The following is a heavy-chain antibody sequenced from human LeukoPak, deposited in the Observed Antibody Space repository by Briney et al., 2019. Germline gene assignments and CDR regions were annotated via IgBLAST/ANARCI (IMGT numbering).Heavy chain of an antibody. CDR2: ISSSGSTI. CDR3: AELGITMIGGV. D-gene: IGHD3-10*02. CDR1: GFSFSSYE. J-gene: IGHJ6*04. V-gene: IGHV3-48*03. Sequence: GGSLRLSCAASGFSFSSYEMNWVRQAPGKGPEWVSYISSSGSTIYYADSVKGRFTISRDNAKNSLYLQMNSLRAEDTAVYYCAELGITMIGGVWGKGTTVTISS.